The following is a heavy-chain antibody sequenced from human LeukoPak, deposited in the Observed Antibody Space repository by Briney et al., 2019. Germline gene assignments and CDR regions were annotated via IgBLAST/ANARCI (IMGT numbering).Heavy chain of an antibody. Sequence: GGSLRLSCAASGFTFSSYGIHWVRQAPGKGLEWVAVIWHDGRNKYYANSVKGRFTISRDNSKNTVLLQMNSLRAEDTAIYYCARDWGSDEAIDYWGQGTLVTVSS. D-gene: IGHD2-21*02. V-gene: IGHV3-33*01. CDR2: IWHDGRNK. CDR3: ARDWGSDEAIDY. CDR1: GFTFSSYG. J-gene: IGHJ4*02.